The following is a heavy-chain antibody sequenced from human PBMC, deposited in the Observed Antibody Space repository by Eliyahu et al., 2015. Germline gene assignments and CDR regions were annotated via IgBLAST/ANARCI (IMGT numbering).Heavy chain of an antibody. CDR2: IYYSGST. CDR1: XGSVXXGSYY. J-gene: IGHJ4*02. D-gene: IGHD4-11*01. CDR3: ARDQGGPYSNYDY. Sequence: QVQLQESGPGLVKPSETLSLTCTVSXGSVXXGSYYWRWIRQPPGKGLEWIGYIYYSGSTNYNPSLKSRVTISVDTSKNQFSLKLSSVTAADTAVYYCARDQGGPYSNYDYWGQGTLVTVSS. V-gene: IGHV4-61*01.